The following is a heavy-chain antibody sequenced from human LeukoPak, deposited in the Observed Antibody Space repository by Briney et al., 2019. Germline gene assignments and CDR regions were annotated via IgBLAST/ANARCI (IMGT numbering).Heavy chain of an antibody. CDR1: GLTFSDAW. Sequence: KTGGSLRLSCLLSGLTFSDAWMSWVRQAPGKGLEWVGRIRNDRITDYAAPVQGRFSISRDNSKNTFYLQMNSLRTEDTGMYFCTWMATIFTVDYWGQGTLVTVSS. V-gene: IGHV3-15*01. D-gene: IGHD5-12*01. J-gene: IGHJ4*02. CDR2: IRNDRIT. CDR3: TWMATIFTVDY.